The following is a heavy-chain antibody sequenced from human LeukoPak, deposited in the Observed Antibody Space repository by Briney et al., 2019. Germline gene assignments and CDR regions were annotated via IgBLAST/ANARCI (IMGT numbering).Heavy chain of an antibody. CDR1: GDSISSYY. V-gene: IGHV4-59*08. CDR3: ARRHCSGGSCPFDY. Sequence: SETLSLTCTVSGDSISSYYWSWIRQPPGKGLEWIGYIIYSGSTNYIPSLKSRISISVDTSRNQFSLKLSSVTAADTAVYYCARRHCSGGSCPFDYWGQGTLVTVSS. D-gene: IGHD2-15*01. J-gene: IGHJ4*02. CDR2: IIYSGST.